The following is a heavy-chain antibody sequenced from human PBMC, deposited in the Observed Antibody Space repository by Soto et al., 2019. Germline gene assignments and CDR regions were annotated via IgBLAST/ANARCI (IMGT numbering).Heavy chain of an antibody. CDR3: ARRVEEPAAGPTYYYYYMDV. CDR2: IYYSGST. Sequence: SETLSLTCTVSGGSISSYYWSWIRQPPGKGLEWIGYIYYSGSTNYNPSLKSRVTISVDTSKNQFSLKLSSVTAADTAVYYCARRVEEPAAGPTYYYYYMDVWGKGTTVTVSS. D-gene: IGHD6-13*01. V-gene: IGHV4-59*08. CDR1: GGSISSYY. J-gene: IGHJ6*03.